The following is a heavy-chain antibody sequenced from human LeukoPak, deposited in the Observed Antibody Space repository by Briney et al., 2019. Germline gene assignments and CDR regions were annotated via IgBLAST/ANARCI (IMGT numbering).Heavy chain of an antibody. V-gene: IGHV3-33*01. CDR1: GFTFSSYG. Sequence: PGGSLRLSCAASGFTFSSYGMHWVRQAPGKGLEWVAVIWYDGSNKYYADSVKGRFTISRDNSKNTLYLQMNSLRAEDTAVYYCARRKGRQWLVPGAAFDIWGQGTMVTVSS. CDR2: IWYDGSNK. CDR3: ARRKGRQWLVPGAAFDI. D-gene: IGHD6-19*01. J-gene: IGHJ3*02.